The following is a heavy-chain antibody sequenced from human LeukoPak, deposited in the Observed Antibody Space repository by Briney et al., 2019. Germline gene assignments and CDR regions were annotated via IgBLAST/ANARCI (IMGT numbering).Heavy chain of an antibody. CDR2: INHSGST. Sequence: PSETLSLTCAVYGGSFSGYYWSWIRQPPGKGLEWIGEINHSGSTNYNPSLKSRVTISVDTSKNQFSLKLSSVTAADTAVYYCATEYSGYDFSLTWGQGTLVTVSS. J-gene: IGHJ5*02. CDR1: GGSFSGYY. V-gene: IGHV4-34*01. CDR3: ATEYSGYDFSLT. D-gene: IGHD5-12*01.